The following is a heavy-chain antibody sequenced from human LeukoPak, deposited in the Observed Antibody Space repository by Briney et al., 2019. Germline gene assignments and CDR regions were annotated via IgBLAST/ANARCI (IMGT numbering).Heavy chain of an antibody. V-gene: IGHV3-23*01. Sequence: GGSLRLSCAASGFTFSSYAMSWVRQAPGKGLEWVPAISGSGGSTYYADSVKGRFTISRDNSKNTLYLQMNSLRAEDTAVYYCAKAEIVATPGDEGWAIDFDYWGQGTLVTVSS. CDR1: GFTFSSYA. D-gene: IGHD5-12*01. CDR2: ISGSGGST. J-gene: IGHJ4*02. CDR3: AKAEIVATPGDEGWAIDFDY.